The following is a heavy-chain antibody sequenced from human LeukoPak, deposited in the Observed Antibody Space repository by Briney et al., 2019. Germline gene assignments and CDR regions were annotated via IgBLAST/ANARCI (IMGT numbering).Heavy chain of an antibody. V-gene: IGHV1-2*02. J-gene: IGHJ4*02. D-gene: IGHD6-19*01. CDR3: AGSEARGWYYFDY. CDR1: GYTFTGYY. Sequence: ASVKVSFKASGYTFTGYYMHWVRQAPGQGLEWMGWINPNSGGTNYAQKFQGRVTMTRDTSISTAYMELSRLRSDDTAVYYCAGSEARGWYYFDYWGRGTLVTVSS. CDR2: INPNSGGT.